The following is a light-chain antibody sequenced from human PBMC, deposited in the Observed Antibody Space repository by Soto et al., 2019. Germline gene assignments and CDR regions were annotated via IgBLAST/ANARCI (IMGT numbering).Light chain of an antibody. CDR1: SSDTAGYNY. V-gene: IGLV2-14*01. J-gene: IGLJ1*01. Sequence: QSARTQPASVSGSPGQSITISCTGTSSDTAGYNYVSWYQQHPGKAPKLMIYEVSNRPSGVSSRFSGSQSGNTASLTISGLQAEDEANYYCSSHTTSNTPLYVFGTGTKVTVL. CDR3: SSHTTSNTPLYV. CDR2: EVS.